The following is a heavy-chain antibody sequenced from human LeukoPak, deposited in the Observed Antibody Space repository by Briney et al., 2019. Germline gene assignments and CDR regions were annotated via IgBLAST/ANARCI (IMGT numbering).Heavy chain of an antibody. Sequence: PPETLSLTCTVSGGSISNYFWSWIRQPPGEGVEWIGYVYYSGSTNYNPSLKSRVTISVETSKNQFSLNLSSVTAADTAVYYCARRAGTGGRDYFDYWGQGTLVTVSS. V-gene: IGHV4-59*08. D-gene: IGHD3/OR15-3a*01. J-gene: IGHJ4*02. CDR2: VYYSGST. CDR1: GGSISNYF. CDR3: ARRAGTGGRDYFDY.